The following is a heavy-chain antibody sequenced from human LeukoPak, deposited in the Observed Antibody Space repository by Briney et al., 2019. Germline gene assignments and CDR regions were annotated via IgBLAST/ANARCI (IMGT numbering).Heavy chain of an antibody. CDR1: GGSISSYY. V-gene: IGHV4-59*01. CDR2: VYFIGST. D-gene: IGHD5-12*01. CDR3: ARDPRRGGYAGSFDL. J-gene: IGHJ2*01. Sequence: SETLSLTCTVSGGSISSYYWNWIRQPPGKGLEWIGLVYFIGSTNYNPSLKSRVTISVDTSRNQFSLNLSSVTAADTAIYYCARDPRRGGYAGSFDLWGRGTLVTVSS.